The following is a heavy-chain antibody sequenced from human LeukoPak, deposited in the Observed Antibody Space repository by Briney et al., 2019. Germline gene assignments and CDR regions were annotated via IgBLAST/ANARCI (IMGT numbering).Heavy chain of an antibody. CDR1: GFTFSSYG. J-gene: IGHJ4*02. CDR2: ISYDGSNK. V-gene: IGHV3-30*18. CDR3: AKDVRRYCSGGSCYSVDY. D-gene: IGHD2-15*01. Sequence: GGSLRLSCAASGFTFSSYGMHWVRQAPGKGLEWVAVISYDGSNKYYADSVKGRFTISRDNSKNTLYLQMNSLRAEDTAAYYCAKDVRRYCSGGSCYSVDYWGQGTLVTVSS.